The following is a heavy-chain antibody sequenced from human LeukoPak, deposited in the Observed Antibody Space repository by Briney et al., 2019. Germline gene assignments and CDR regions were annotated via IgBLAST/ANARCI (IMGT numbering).Heavy chain of an antibody. Sequence: GGSLRLSCAASGFTVSSNYMSWVRQAPGKGLEWVSVIYGGGNTYYVDSVKGRFTISRDNSRNTLYLQMKSLRAEDTAVYHCARDLSGSGWYVPFDYWGQGTLVTVSS. CDR3: ARDLSGSGWYVPFDY. D-gene: IGHD6-19*01. J-gene: IGHJ4*02. CDR2: IYGGGNT. V-gene: IGHV3-66*01. CDR1: GFTVSSNY.